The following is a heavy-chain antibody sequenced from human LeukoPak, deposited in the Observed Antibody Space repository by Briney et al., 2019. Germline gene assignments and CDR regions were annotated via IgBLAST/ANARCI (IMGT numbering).Heavy chain of an antibody. CDR2: ISSSGGST. CDR3: ARARPSMWIDY. D-gene: IGHD5-12*01. J-gene: IGHJ4*02. Sequence: GGSLRLSCAASGFTFSSYGMSWVRQAPGKGLEWVSAISSSGGSTYYADSVKGRFTISRDSSKNTLYLQMNSLRPEDTAVYYCARARPSMWIDYWGQGTLVTVSS. V-gene: IGHV3-23*01. CDR1: GFTFSSYG.